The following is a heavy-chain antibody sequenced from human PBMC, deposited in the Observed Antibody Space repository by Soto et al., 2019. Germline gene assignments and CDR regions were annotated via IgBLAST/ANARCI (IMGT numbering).Heavy chain of an antibody. CDR1: GFTFSRYE. J-gene: IGHJ3*02. Sequence: VQLVESGGGLGQPGGSLRLSCAASGFTFSRYEMNWVRQAPGKGLEWVSYISSSGDTIYYADSVKGRFTISRDNAKNSLHLQMNSLRAEDTAVYFCVRDWGNYYDNSGADAFEIWGQGTKVIVTP. V-gene: IGHV3-48*03. CDR2: ISSSGDTI. D-gene: IGHD3-22*01. CDR3: VRDWGNYYDNSGADAFEI.